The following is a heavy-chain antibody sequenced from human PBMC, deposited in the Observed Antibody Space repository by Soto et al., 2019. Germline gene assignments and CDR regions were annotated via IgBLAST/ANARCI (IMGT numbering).Heavy chain of an antibody. J-gene: IGHJ4*02. CDR3: ARKSLGAKGAAH. CDR2: IIPIIGVT. Sequence: QVQLVQSGAEVKRPGSSVKVSCESSGDTFNSYVISWVRQAPGQGLEWMGGIIPIIGVTHYAKKFQGRVTMSALSSTGTAYMELTNLGFEDTALYYCARKSLGAKGAAHWGQGTLVTVSS. V-gene: IGHV1-69*17. D-gene: IGHD6-19*01. CDR1: GDTFNSYV.